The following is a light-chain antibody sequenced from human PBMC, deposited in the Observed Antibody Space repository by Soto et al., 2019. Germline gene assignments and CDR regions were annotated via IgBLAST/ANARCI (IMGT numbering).Light chain of an antibody. J-gene: IGKJ3*01. Sequence: DIQLTQSPSSVSASVGDRVTITCRASQDIRSDLGWFQQKPGKGPKRLIYAASTLQSGVPSRFSGIRSGTEFTLTISSLQPEDFATYYCLQHNSYPFTFGPGTKVDIK. CDR3: LQHNSYPFT. CDR2: AAS. CDR1: QDIRSD. V-gene: IGKV1-17*01.